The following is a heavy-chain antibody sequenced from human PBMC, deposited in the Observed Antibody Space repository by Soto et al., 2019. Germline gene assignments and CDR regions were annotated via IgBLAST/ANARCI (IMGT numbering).Heavy chain of an antibody. J-gene: IGHJ4*02. D-gene: IGHD3-10*01. V-gene: IGHV3-21*01. CDR1: GFTFSSYS. Sequence: GGSLRLSCAASGFTFSSYSMSWFRQAPGKGLEWVSSIISSSGYIHYADLVKGRFTISRDNAKNSLYLQMNSLRVEDTAVYYCARDTNLYGSGSGVDYWGQRTLVTVSS. CDR3: ARDTNLYGSGSGVDY. CDR2: IISSSGYI.